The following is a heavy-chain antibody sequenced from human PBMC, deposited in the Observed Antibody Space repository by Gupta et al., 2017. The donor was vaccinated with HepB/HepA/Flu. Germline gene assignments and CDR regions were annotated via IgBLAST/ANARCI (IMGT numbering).Heavy chain of an antibody. D-gene: IGHD3-22*01. CDR3: ARAGYYDSSGYFNR. V-gene: IGHV3-48*03. J-gene: IGHJ5*02. CDR2: ISSSGSTI. CDR1: GFTFSSYE. Sequence: EVQLVESGGGLVQPGGSLRLSCAASGFTFSSYEMNWVRQAPGKGLEWVSYISSSGSTIYYADSVKGRFTISRDNAKNSLYLQMNSLRAEDTAVYYCARAGYYDSSGYFNRWGQGTLVTVSS.